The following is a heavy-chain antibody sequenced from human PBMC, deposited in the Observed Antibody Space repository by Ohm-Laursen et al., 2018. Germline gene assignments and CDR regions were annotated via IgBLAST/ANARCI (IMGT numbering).Heavy chain of an antibody. Sequence: SDTLSLTWAVSGGAISNYYWSWIRQPPGKGLEWIGHINYSGNTNYNPSLKSRVTISVDTSKNRFSLKLSSVTAADTAVYYCARQEGYCSSTSCYEVWFDPWGQGTLVTVSS. CDR2: INYSGNT. V-gene: IGHV4-59*08. CDR3: ARQEGYCSSTSCYEVWFDP. J-gene: IGHJ5*02. CDR1: GGAISNYY. D-gene: IGHD2-2*01.